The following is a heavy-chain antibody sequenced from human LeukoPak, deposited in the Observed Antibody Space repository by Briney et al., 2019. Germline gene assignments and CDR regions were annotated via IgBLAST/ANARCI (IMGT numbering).Heavy chain of an antibody. CDR1: GGSISNYH. Sequence: PSETLSLTCTVSGGSISNYHWSWFRQPPGTGLEWIGYIEYSGGTTYNSSLKSRVTISVDTSKNQFSLKLSSVTAADTAVYYCARSSSRYYYYFDYWGQGTLVTVSS. CDR3: ARSSSRYYYYFDY. CDR2: IEYSGGT. D-gene: IGHD3-22*01. V-gene: IGHV4-59*08. J-gene: IGHJ4*02.